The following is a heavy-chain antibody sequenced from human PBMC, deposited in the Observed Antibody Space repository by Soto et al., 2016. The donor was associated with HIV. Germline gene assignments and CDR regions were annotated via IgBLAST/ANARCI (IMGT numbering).Heavy chain of an antibody. Sequence: QVQLVQSGAEVKKPGASVKVSCKASGYTFTSYDINWVRQAPGQGLEWMGGIIPLLGVANYAQKFQGRLTITADKSTVTAYMELSSLRSEDTAVYYCARAVGVREVWWFDPWGQGTLVTVSS. CDR1: GYTFTSYD. J-gene: IGHJ5*02. D-gene: IGHD3-10*01. V-gene: IGHV1-69*10. CDR3: ARAVGVREVWWFDP. CDR2: IIPLLGVA.